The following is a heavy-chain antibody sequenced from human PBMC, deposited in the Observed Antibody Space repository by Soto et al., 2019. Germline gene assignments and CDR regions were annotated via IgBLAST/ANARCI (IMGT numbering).Heavy chain of an antibody. CDR2: IWYAGSNK. CDR1: GFTFSSYG. V-gene: IGHV3-33*01. CDR3: ARVWELLGVDAFDI. D-gene: IGHD1-26*01. J-gene: IGHJ3*02. Sequence: QVQLVESGGGVVQPGRSLRLSCAASGFTFSSYGMHWVRQAPGKGLEWVAVIWYAGSNKYYADAVKGRFTISRDNSKNTLYLPMNSLRAEDTAVYYCARVWELLGVDAFDIWGQGTMVTVSS.